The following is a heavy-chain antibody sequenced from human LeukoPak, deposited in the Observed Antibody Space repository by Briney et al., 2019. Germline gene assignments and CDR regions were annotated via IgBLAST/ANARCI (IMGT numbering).Heavy chain of an antibody. CDR3: ASHLLQDSSGYPPYYFDY. V-gene: IGHV4-39*01. CDR1: GGSISSSSYY. D-gene: IGHD3-22*01. Sequence: PSETLSLTCTVSGGSISSSSYYWGWIRQPPGKGLEWIGSIYYSGSTYYNPSLKSRVTISVDTSKNQFSLKLSSVPAPDTAVYYCASHLLQDSSGYPPYYFDYWGQGTLVTVSS. J-gene: IGHJ4*02. CDR2: IYYSGST.